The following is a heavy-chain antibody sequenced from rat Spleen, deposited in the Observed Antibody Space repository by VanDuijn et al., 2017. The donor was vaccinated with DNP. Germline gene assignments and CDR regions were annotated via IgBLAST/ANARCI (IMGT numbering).Heavy chain of an antibody. CDR1: GFTFSDYF. V-gene: IGHV5-7*01. CDR3: ARHELSHGPFDY. CDR2: ITNTGTRT. Sequence: EVQLVESGGGLVQPGRSLKLSCAASGFTFSDYFMAWVRQAPKKGLEWVATITNTGTRTFYSDPVRGRFTVSRDNAKSTLYLQMDSLRSEDTATYYCARHELSHGPFDYWGQGVMVTVSS. J-gene: IGHJ2*01.